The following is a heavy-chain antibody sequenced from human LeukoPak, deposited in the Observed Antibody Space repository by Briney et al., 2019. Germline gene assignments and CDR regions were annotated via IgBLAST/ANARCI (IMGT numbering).Heavy chain of an antibody. D-gene: IGHD6-19*01. CDR2: IFGSGGSP. V-gene: IGHV3-23*01. CDR3: GKTTVGYGSGQKPAWPVDY. CDR1: GFTFGSHA. J-gene: IGHJ4*02. Sequence: PGGSLRLSCEAPGFTFGSHAMYWVRQAPGKGLEWVAGIFGSGGSPHYADSVKGLFSISRDNPRKTVYLQINSLRDEDTAVYYCGKTTVGYGSGQKPAWPVDYWGQGTLVTVSS.